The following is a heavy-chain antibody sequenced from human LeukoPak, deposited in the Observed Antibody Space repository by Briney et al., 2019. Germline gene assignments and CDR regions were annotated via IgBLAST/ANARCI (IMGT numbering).Heavy chain of an antibody. J-gene: IGHJ4*02. D-gene: IGHD6-13*01. CDR2: IYYSGST. CDR3: ARGGIAAAHFDY. V-gene: IGHV4-31*03. Sequence: SQTLSLTCTVSGGSISSGGYYWSWIRQHPGKGLERIGYIYYSGSTYYNPSLKSRVTISVDTSKNQFSLKLSSVTAADTAVYYCARGGIAAAHFDYWGQGTLVTVSS. CDR1: GGSISSGGYY.